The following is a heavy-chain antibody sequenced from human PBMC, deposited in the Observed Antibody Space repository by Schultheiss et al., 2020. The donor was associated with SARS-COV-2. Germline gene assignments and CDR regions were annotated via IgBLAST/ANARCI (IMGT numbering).Heavy chain of an antibody. CDR1: GGTFSSYA. D-gene: IGHD3-3*01. J-gene: IGHJ6*02. CDR2: IIPIFGTA. Sequence: SVKVSCKASGGTFSSYAISWVRQAPGQGLEWMGGIIPIFGTANYAQKFQGRVTITADESTSTAYMELSSLRSEDTAVYYCAREGTIFGGGMDVWGQGTTVTVSS. V-gene: IGHV1-69*13. CDR3: AREGTIFGGGMDV.